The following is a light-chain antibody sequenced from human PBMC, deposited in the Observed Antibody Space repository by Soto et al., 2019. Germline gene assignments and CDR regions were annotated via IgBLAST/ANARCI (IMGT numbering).Light chain of an antibody. CDR3: SSFAGNNNLV. V-gene: IGLV2-8*01. CDR1: SSDVGGYNY. CDR2: EVS. Sequence: QSALTQPPSASGSPGQSVTISCTGTSSDVGGYNYVSWYQQHPSKAPKLMISEVSKRPSGVPDRFSGSKSGNTASLTVSGLQAEAEADYYCSSFAGNNNLVFGGGTKLTVL. J-gene: IGLJ2*01.